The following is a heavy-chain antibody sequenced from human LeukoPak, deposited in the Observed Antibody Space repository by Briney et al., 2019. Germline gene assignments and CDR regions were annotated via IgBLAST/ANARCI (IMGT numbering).Heavy chain of an antibody. J-gene: IGHJ6*02. Sequence: GGSLRLSCAASGFTFSSYWMHWVRQAPGKGLVWVSRINSDGSSTSYADSVKGRFTISRDKVKNTVYLQMNSLRAEVTAVYDCARGPRFVVVPAAIVWINSVNLYYYYDMDVWGQGTTVTVSS. V-gene: IGHV3-74*01. CDR2: INSDGSST. CDR1: GFTFSSYW. CDR3: ARGPRFVVVPAAIVWINSVNLYYYYDMDV. D-gene: IGHD2-2*01.